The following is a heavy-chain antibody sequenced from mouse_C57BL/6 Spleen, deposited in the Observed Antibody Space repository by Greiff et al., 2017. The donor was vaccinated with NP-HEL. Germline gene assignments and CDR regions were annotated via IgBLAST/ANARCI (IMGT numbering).Heavy chain of an antibody. CDR1: GFSFNTYA. Sequence: EVKLVESGGGLVQPKGSLKLSCAASGFSFNTYAMNWVRQAPGKGLEWVARIRSKSNNYATYYADSVKDRFTISRDDSESMLYLQMNNLKTEDTAMYYCVRHWDLLLRSGAMDYWGQGTSVTVSS. V-gene: IGHV10-1*01. D-gene: IGHD1-1*01. CDR2: IRSKSNNYAT. CDR3: VRHWDLLLRSGAMDY. J-gene: IGHJ4*01.